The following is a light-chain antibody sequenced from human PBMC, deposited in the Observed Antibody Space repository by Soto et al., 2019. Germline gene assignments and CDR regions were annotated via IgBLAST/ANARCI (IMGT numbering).Light chain of an antibody. Sequence: EMVLTQSPATLSLSPLEIATLSCMASQSVSSSYLAWYQQKPGQAPRLLIYGASSRATGIPDRFSGSGSGTDFTLTISRLEPEDFAVYYCQQRSNWPLTFGQGTRLEIK. CDR3: QQRSNWPLT. V-gene: IGKV3D-20*02. J-gene: IGKJ5*01. CDR1: QSVSSSY. CDR2: GAS.